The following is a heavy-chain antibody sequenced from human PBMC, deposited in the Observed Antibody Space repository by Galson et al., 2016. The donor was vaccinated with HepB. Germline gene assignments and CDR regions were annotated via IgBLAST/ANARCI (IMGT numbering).Heavy chain of an antibody. D-gene: IGHD4-17*01. CDR2: INQDGSEK. CDR3: AKNFGDYVGDTFDM. J-gene: IGHJ3*02. CDR1: GFTFNLYL. Sequence: SLRLSCAASGFTFNLYLMSWVRQAPGKGLEWVANINQDGSEKSYMDSVKGRFTISRDNAKNSLYLQMNSLRAEDTAVYYRAKNFGDYVGDTFDMWGQGTMVTVSS. V-gene: IGHV3-7*01.